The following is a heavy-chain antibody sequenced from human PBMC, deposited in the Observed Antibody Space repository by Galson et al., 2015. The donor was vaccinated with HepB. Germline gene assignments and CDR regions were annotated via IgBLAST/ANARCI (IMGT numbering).Heavy chain of an antibody. V-gene: IGHV1-18*01. J-gene: IGHJ4*02. CDR2: ISAYNGNT. Sequence: SVKVSCKASGYTFTSYGISWVRQAPGQGLEWMGWISAYNGNTNYAQKLQGRVTMTTDTSTSTAYMELRSLRSDDTAVYYCARDLRGYCSSTSCRNLDYWGQGTLVTVSS. CDR1: GYTFTSYG. D-gene: IGHD2-2*01. CDR3: ARDLRGYCSSTSCRNLDY.